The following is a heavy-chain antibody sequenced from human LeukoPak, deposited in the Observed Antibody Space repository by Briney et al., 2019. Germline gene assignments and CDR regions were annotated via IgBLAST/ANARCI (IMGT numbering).Heavy chain of an antibody. V-gene: IGHV3-21*01. CDR1: GFTFSSYS. D-gene: IGHD3-22*01. CDR3: ARLVGKSYYDSSGYSDY. CDR2: ISYSSSYI. Sequence: GGSLRLSCAASGFTFSSYSMNWVRQAPGKGLEWVPSISYSSSYIYYADSVKGRFTISRDNAKNSLYLQMNSLRAEDTAVYYCARLVGKSYYDSSGYSDYWGQGTLVTVSS. J-gene: IGHJ4*02.